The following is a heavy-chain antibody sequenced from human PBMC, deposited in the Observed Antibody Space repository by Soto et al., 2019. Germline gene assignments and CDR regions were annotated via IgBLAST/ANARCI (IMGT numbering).Heavy chain of an antibody. CDR1: GFTFDDYA. CDR3: AKDMRGYSYGVDY. V-gene: IGHV3-9*01. CDR2: ISWNSGSI. J-gene: IGHJ4*02. D-gene: IGHD5-18*01. Sequence: EVQLVESGGGLVQPGRSLRLSCAASGFTFDDYAMHWVRQAPGKGLEWVSGISWNSGSIGYADSVKGRFTISRDNAKNSLYLQMNSLRAEDTALYYCAKDMRGYSYGVDYWGPGTLVTVSS.